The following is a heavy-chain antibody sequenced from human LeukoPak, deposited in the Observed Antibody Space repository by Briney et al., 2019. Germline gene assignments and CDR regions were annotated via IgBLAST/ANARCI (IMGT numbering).Heavy chain of an antibody. CDR2: INHSGST. D-gene: IGHD6-13*01. V-gene: IGHV4-34*01. Sequence: SETLSLTCAVYGGSFSGYYWSWIRQPPGKGLEWIGEINHSGSTNYNPSIKSRVTISVDTSKNQFSLKLSSVTAADTAVYYCARGPPGIAAAGSHFAFDIWGHGTMVTVSS. CDR1: GGSFSGYY. J-gene: IGHJ3*02. CDR3: ARGPPGIAAAGSHFAFDI.